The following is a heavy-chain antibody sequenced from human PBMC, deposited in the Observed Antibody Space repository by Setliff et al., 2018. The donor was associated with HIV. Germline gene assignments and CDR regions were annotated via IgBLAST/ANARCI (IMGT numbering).Heavy chain of an antibody. CDR2: IYYSGST. D-gene: IGHD3-22*01. J-gene: IGHJ4*02. CDR3: ARARYYYDPDNTGSSGEYFDY. V-gene: IGHV4-59*11. Sequence: SETLSLTCTASGDSINSHYWSWIRQHPGKGLEWIGYIYYSGSTYYNPSLKSRITISGDTSKNEFSLKMTSVTAADTAVYFCARARYYYDPDNTGSSGEYFDYWGQGALVTVSS. CDR1: GDSINSHY.